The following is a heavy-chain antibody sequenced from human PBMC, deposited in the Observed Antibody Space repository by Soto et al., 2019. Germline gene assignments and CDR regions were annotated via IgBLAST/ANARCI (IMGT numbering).Heavy chain of an antibody. CDR3: ARTYYDFWSGYYRWFDP. J-gene: IGHJ5*02. V-gene: IGHV4-30-2*01. CDR2: IYHSGST. D-gene: IGHD3-3*01. CDR1: GGSISSGGYS. Sequence: QLQLQESGSGLVKPSQTLSLTCAVSGGSISSGGYSWSWIRQPPGKGLEWIGYIYHSGSTYYNPSLTCRVTISVDRSKNQFSLKLSSVTAADTAVYYCARTYYDFWSGYYRWFDPRGQGTLVTVSS.